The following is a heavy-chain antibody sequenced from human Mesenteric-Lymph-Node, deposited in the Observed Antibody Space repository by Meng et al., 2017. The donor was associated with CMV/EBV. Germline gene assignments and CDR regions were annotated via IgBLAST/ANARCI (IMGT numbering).Heavy chain of an antibody. CDR3: ASLPG. CDR2: IIPIFGTA. J-gene: IGHJ4*02. V-gene: IGHV1-69*05. Sequence: SVKVSCKASGYTFTGYYMHWVRQAPGQGLEWMGGIIPIFGTANYAQKFQGRVTITTDESTSTAYMELSSLRSEDTAVYYCASLPGWGQGTLVTVS. D-gene: IGHD3-10*01. CDR1: GYTFTGYY.